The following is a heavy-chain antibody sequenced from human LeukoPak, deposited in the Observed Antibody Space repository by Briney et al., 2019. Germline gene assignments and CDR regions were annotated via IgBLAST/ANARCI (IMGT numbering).Heavy chain of an antibody. V-gene: IGHV3-48*03. J-gene: IGHJ4*02. D-gene: IGHD4-17*01. CDR3: ARDPYGDYVFDY. CDR2: ISSSGSTK. CDR1: GFTFSRYW. Sequence: GGSLRLSCAASGFTFSRYWMTWVRQAPGKGLEWVSYISSSGSTKYYADSVKGRSTISRDNAKNSLFLQMNSLRAEDTAVYYCARDPYGDYVFDYWGQGTLVTVSS.